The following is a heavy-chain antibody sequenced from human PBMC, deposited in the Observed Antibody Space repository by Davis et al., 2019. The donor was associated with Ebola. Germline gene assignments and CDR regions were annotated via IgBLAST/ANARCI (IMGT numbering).Heavy chain of an antibody. V-gene: IGHV1-18*01. CDR2: ISAYNGNT. CDR1: GYTFTSHG. CDR3: ARASFGYNSGWYADY. Sequence: AASVKVSCKASGYTFTSHGISWVRQAPGQGLEWMGWISAYNGNTKYAQKFQGRVTITTDTSASTVYLDLTSLRSDDTAVFYCARASFGYNSGWYADYWGPGSLVTVSS. J-gene: IGHJ4*02. D-gene: IGHD6-19*01.